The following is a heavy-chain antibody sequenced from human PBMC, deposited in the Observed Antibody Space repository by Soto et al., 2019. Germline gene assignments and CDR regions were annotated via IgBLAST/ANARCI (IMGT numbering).Heavy chain of an antibody. J-gene: IGHJ4*02. V-gene: IGHV3-23*01. Sequence: GGSLRLSCAASGFTFSNYAMSWVRQAPGKGLEWVSAVSGNGISTYYADSVKGRFTISRDNSKNTLYLLLNSLTADDTAVYYCAKTPSSGWIRFEYWGQGTLVTVSS. CDR1: GFTFSNYA. CDR3: AKTPSSGWIRFEY. D-gene: IGHD6-19*01. CDR2: VSGNGIST.